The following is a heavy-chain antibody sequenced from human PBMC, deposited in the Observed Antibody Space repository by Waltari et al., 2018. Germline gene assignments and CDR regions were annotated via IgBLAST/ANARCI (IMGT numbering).Heavy chain of an antibody. Sequence: QVQLVESGGGVVPPGRSLRLSCSASGFTFSTYALHWVRQAPRKGMEWLAIVSYDGNNRYDSDSVRGRFTISRDNSKNTMSLQMNSLRDEDTATYYCATGPFDFWGQGTLVTVSS. CDR1: GFTFSTYA. V-gene: IGHV3-30-3*01. J-gene: IGHJ4*02. CDR3: ATGPFDF. CDR2: VSYDGNNR.